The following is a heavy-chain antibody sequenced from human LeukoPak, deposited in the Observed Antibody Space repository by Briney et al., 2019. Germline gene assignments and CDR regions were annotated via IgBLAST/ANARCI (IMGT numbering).Heavy chain of an antibody. CDR2: IYSGGST. V-gene: IGHV3-53*01. Sequence: PGGSLRLSCAASGFTVSSNYMNWVRTAPGKGLEWVSFIYSGGSTFYADSVEGRFTISRDNSNNTLYLQMNSLRAEDTAMYYCAREYYDNSGGEDAFDIWGPGTMVTVSS. CDR1: GFTVSSNY. D-gene: IGHD3-22*01. J-gene: IGHJ3*02. CDR3: AREYYDNSGGEDAFDI.